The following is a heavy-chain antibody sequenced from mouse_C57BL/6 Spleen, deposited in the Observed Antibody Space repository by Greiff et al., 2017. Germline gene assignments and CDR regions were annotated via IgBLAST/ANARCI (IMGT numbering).Heavy chain of an antibody. V-gene: IGHV1-69*01. CDR1: GYTFTGYW. D-gene: IGHD1-1*01. CDR2: IFPSDSYT. Sequence: VQLQQSGAELVMPGASVKLSCKASGYTFTGYWMHWVKQRPGHGLEWIGEIFPSDSYTNYNQKFKGKSTLTVDKSSSTAYMQLSSLTSEDSAVYYCARAEITTVGADYWGQGTTLTVSS. J-gene: IGHJ2*01. CDR3: ARAEITTVGADY.